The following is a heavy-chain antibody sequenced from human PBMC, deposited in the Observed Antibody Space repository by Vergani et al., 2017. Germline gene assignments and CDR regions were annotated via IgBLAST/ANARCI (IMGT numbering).Heavy chain of an antibody. CDR2: VSPYNGNT. CDR1: GYSFINSG. CDR3: ARERFYDNIHATYRPPYYYGMGV. Sequence: QSQLVQSGDEVKKPGASVKVSCKTSGYSFINSGISWVRQAPGQGLEWLGWVSPYNGNTNYGHKIQGRVTMTTDTSTRTAYMQLRSLTFDDTAVYYCARERFYDNIHATYRPPYYYGMGVWCQETKVTVAS. D-gene: IGHD3-9*01. J-gene: IGHJ6*02. V-gene: IGHV1-18*01.